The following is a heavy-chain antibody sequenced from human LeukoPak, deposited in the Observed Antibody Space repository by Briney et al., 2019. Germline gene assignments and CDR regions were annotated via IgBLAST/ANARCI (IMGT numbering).Heavy chain of an antibody. CDR3: ARNVSRADVVISANSPSNWFDP. J-gene: IGHJ5*02. D-gene: IGHD2-2*01. Sequence: SETLSLTCDVSGDSITNGDYWAWIRQSPGKGLEWIGSVYHSGSTHYNPSLKSRLIISVDTSKNQFSLNLNTLTAADTAIYYCARNVSRADVVISANSPSNWFDPWDQGVLVTVSS. CDR2: VYHSGST. CDR1: GDSITNGDY. V-gene: IGHV4-38-2*01.